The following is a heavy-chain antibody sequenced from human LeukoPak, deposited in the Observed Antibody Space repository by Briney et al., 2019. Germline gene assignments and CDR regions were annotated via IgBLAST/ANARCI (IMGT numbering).Heavy chain of an antibody. V-gene: IGHV3-73*01. Sequence: SGGSLKLSCAASGFTFSGSAMHWVRQASGKGLEWVGRIRSKANSYATAYAASVKGRFTISRDDSKNTAYLQMNSLKTEDTAVYYCTRLRDDFTLLYYYYYYGMGVWGQGTTVTVSS. CDR1: GFTFSGSA. J-gene: IGHJ6*02. D-gene: IGHD3-3*01. CDR2: IRSKANSYAT. CDR3: TRLRDDFTLLYYYYYYGMGV.